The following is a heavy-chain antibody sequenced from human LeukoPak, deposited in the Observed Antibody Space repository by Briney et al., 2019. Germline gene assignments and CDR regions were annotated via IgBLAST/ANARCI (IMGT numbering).Heavy chain of an antibody. CDR3: AREVYSSGSIDY. V-gene: IGHV3-48*04. D-gene: IGHD6-25*01. J-gene: IGHJ4*02. Sequence: PGGSLRLSCAASGFTFSSYSMNWVRQAPGKGLEWVSYISSSSSTIYYADSVKGRFTISRDSANNSVYLQMNSLSAEDTAVYYCAREVYSSGSIDYWGQGTLVTVSS. CDR2: ISSSSSTI. CDR1: GFTFSSYS.